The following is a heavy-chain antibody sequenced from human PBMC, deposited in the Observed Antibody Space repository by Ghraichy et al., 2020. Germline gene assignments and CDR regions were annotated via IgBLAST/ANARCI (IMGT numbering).Heavy chain of an antibody. CDR3: AHRASHGGYSWFDP. D-gene: IGHD3-16*01. V-gene: IGHV2-5*02. CDR1: GFSLSTGSVG. J-gene: IGHJ5*02. Sequence: SGPTLVKPTQTLTLTCTFSGFSLSTGSVGVGWIRQPPGKALEWLAVIYLDDDKRYRPSLQSRLTITKDTSKNQVVLTMTNMDPVDTATYYCAHRASHGGYSWFDPWGQGTLVTVSS. CDR2: IYLDDDK.